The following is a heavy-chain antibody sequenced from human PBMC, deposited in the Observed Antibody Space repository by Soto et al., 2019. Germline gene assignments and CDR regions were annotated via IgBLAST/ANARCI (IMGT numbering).Heavy chain of an antibody. Sequence: EVQLEESGGGLVQPGGSLRLSCAVSGFTVSSNYMSWVRQAPGKGLEWVSVIYSGGNTYYAYSVKGRFTISRDNSKNTLYLQMNILRAEDTAVYYCARDYDSTSHYGMDAWGQGTTVTVS. D-gene: IGHD3-3*01. J-gene: IGHJ6*02. CDR1: GFTVSSNY. CDR2: IYSGGNT. CDR3: ARDYDSTSHYGMDA. V-gene: IGHV3-66*01.